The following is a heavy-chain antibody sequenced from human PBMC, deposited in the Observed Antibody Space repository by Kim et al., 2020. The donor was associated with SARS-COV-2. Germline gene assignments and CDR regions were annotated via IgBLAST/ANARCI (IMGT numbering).Heavy chain of an antibody. CDR3: ASVSYDTANGMDV. CDR1: GGTFSSYA. Sequence: SVKVSCKASGGTFSSYAISWVRQAPGQGLEWMGGIIPIFGTANYAQKFQGRVTITADESTSTAYMELSSLRSEDTAVYYCASVSYDTANGMDVWGQGTTVTVSS. D-gene: IGHD5-18*01. V-gene: IGHV1-69*13. J-gene: IGHJ6*02. CDR2: IIPIFGTA.